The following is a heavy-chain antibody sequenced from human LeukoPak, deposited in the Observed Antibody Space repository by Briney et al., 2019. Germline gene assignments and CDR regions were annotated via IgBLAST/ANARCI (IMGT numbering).Heavy chain of an antibody. CDR2: ISSSSSYI. CDR3: AREYCSGGSCYLADY. D-gene: IGHD2-15*01. V-gene: IGHV3-21*01. J-gene: IGHJ4*02. Sequence: GGSLRPSCAASGFTFSSYSMNWVRQAPGKGLEWVSSISSSSSYIYYADSVKGRFTISRDNAKNSLYLQMNRLRAEDTAVYYCAREYCSGGSCYLADYWGQGTLVTVSS. CDR1: GFTFSSYS.